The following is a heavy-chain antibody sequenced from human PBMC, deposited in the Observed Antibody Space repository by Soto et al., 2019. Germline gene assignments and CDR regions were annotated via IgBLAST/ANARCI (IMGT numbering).Heavy chain of an antibody. V-gene: IGHV1-2*04. CDR3: ARRAMVYYGMDV. CDR1: GYTFTGYY. J-gene: IGHJ6*02. D-gene: IGHD5-18*01. Sequence: SVKVSCKASGYTFTGYYMHWVRQAPGQGLEWMGWINPNSGGTNYAQKFQGWVTMTRDTSISTAYMELSRLRSDDTAVYYCARRAMVYYGMDVWGQGTTVTVSS. CDR2: INPNSGGT.